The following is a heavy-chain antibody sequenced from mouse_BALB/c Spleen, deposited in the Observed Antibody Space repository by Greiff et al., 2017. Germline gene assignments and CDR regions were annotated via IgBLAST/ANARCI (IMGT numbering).Heavy chain of an antibody. CDR3: ARHNYYDY. Sequence: EVQRVESGGGLVTPGGSLKLSCAASGFAFSSYDMSWVRQTPEKRLEWVAYISSGGGSTYYPDTVKGRFTISRDNAKNTLYLQMSSLKSEDTAMYYCARHNYYDYWGQGTTLTVSS. V-gene: IGHV5-12-1*01. D-gene: IGHD1-1*01. J-gene: IGHJ2*01. CDR1: GFAFSSYD. CDR2: ISSGGGST.